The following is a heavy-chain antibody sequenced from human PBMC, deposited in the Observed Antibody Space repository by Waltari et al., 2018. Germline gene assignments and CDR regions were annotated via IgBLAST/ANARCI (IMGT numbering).Heavy chain of an antibody. Sequence: QVQLVQSGAEVKKPGASVKVSCKASGYTFTGYYIHWVRQAPGQGLEWMGWINPNSGDTNYAQKFQGRVTMTRDTSISAAYMELSRLRSDDTAVYYCARGWGTVIVAWGQGTLVTVSS. CDR2: INPNSGDT. CDR3: ARGWGTVIVA. CDR1: GYTFTGYY. J-gene: IGHJ4*02. V-gene: IGHV1-2*02. D-gene: IGHD3-22*01.